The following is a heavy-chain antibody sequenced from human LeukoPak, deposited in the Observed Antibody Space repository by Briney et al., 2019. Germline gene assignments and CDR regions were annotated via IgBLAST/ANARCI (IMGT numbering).Heavy chain of an antibody. CDR1: GYTFTSYG. D-gene: IGHD2-2*01. V-gene: IGHV1-18*04. CDR2: ISAYNGNT. Sequence: ASVKVSCKASGYTFTSYGISWVRQAPGQGLEWMGWISAYNGNTNYAQKLQGRVTMTTDTSTSTAYMELRSLRSDDTAVYYCAREPYCSSTSCPPADYWGQGTLVTVS. J-gene: IGHJ4*02. CDR3: AREPYCSSTSCPPADY.